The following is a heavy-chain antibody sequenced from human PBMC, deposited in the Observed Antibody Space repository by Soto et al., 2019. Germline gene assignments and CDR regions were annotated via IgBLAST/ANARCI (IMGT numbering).Heavy chain of an antibody. J-gene: IGHJ4*02. CDR2: MNQDGSES. CDR1: GFSLSSYW. Sequence: EVQLVESGGGLVQPGGSLRLSCAASGFSLSSYWMRWVRQAPGKGLEWVANMNQDGSESDYVGSVKGRFTFTRDNAKNSLYLQMNSLRAEDKAVDYCARLSTSAGRRDLACWGQGTLVTVSS. V-gene: IGHV3-7*01. CDR3: ARLSTSAGRRDLAC.